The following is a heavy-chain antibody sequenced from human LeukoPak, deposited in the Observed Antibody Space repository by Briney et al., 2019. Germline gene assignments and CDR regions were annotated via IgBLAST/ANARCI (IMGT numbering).Heavy chain of an antibody. V-gene: IGHV4-59*08. CDR3: ARHSAVSSTKNGAFDS. J-gene: IGHJ4*02. CDR1: GGSIGSYY. D-gene: IGHD6-19*01. Sequence: SETLSLTCTVSGGSIGSYYWSWIRRPPGKGLEWIAYVYYSGSTFYNPSLRSRATISVDTSKNQFSLRLTSVTASDSALYYCARHSAVSSTKNGAFDSWGQGTPVTVYS. CDR2: VYYSGST.